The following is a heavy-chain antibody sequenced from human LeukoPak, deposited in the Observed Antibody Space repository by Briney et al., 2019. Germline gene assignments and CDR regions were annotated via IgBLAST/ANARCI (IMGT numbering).Heavy chain of an antibody. CDR3: ARDPTNRLLWFGELYYGMDV. CDR1: GFTFSDYY. V-gene: IGHV3-11*04. J-gene: IGHJ6*02. CDR2: ISSSGSTI. D-gene: IGHD3-10*01. Sequence: GGSLRLSCAASGFTFSDYYMSWIRQAPGKGLEWVSYISSSGSTIYYADSVKGRFTISRDNSKNTLYLQMNSLRAEDTAVYYCARDPTNRLLWFGELYYGMDVWGQGTTVTVSS.